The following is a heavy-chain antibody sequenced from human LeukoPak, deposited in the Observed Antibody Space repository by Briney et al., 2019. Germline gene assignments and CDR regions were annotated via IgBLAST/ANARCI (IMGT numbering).Heavy chain of an antibody. CDR3: TTVRSNPLGGIGFDY. CDR1: GFIFSNAW. V-gene: IGHV3-15*01. D-gene: IGHD4-23*01. J-gene: IGHJ4*02. CDR2: IKSKTVGGTI. Sequence: GGSLRLSCVASGFIFSNAWMTWVRQAPGKGLEWVGRIKSKTVGGTIDYAAPVKGRFTISRDDSRNTLYLQMISLKTEDTAVYYCTTVRSNPLGGIGFDYWGQGTLVTVSS.